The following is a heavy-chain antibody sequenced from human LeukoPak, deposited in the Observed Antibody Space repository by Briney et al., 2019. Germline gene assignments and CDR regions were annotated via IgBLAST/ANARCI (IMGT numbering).Heavy chain of an antibody. D-gene: IGHD3-16*01. Sequence: GESLKISCKASGNSITTYWIGWVRQKPGEGLEWMGLIFPGDSDTKYSPSFQGQVTISADKSISTAYLQWSSLKASDTAMYYCATYFAGAETFDIWGQGTMVTVSS. CDR2: IFPGDSDT. CDR3: ATYFAGAETFDI. CDR1: GNSITTYW. V-gene: IGHV5-51*01. J-gene: IGHJ3*02.